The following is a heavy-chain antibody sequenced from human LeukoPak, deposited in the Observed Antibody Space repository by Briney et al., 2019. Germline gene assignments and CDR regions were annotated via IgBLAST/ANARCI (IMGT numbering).Heavy chain of an antibody. CDR2: IYYSGST. D-gene: IGHD3-22*01. CDR3: ARGRYDSSGRQYFDY. Sequence: PSETLSLTCTVPGGSISSYYWSWIRQSPEKRLEWSRYIYYSGSTNYNPSLKSRVTISVDTSKSQFSLKLSSVTAADTAVYYCARGRYDSSGRQYFDYWGQGTLVTVSS. CDR1: GGSISSYY. J-gene: IGHJ4*02. V-gene: IGHV4-59*08.